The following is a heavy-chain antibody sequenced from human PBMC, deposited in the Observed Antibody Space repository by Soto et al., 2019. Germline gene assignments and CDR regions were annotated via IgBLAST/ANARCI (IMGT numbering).Heavy chain of an antibody. Sequence: GASVKVSCKASGDTHTIYFIHWLRQAPGQGLEWMGWINSVSGGANYAPRFQGRVAMTRDRSSATAFMELSRLRSDDMAVYYCARGGSYYAHWGQGTLVTVSS. J-gene: IGHJ4*02. CDR3: ARGGSYYAH. D-gene: IGHD1-26*01. CDR1: GDTHTIYF. V-gene: IGHV1-2*02. CDR2: INSVSGGA.